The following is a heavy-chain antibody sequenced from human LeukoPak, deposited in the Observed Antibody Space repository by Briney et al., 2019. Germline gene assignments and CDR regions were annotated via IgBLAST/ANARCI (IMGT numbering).Heavy chain of an antibody. CDR1: SGSISSYY. V-gene: IGHV4-59*08. J-gene: IGHJ5*02. CDR2: IYYSGST. CDR3: ARLSNWFDP. Sequence: SSETLSLTCTVSSGSISSYYWSWIRQPPGKGLEWIGYIYYSGSTNYNPSLKSRVTISVDTSKNQFSLKLSSVTAADTAVYYCARLSNWFDPWGQGTLVTVSS.